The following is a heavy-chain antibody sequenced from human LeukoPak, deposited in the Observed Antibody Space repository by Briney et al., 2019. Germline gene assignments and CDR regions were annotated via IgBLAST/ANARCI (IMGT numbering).Heavy chain of an antibody. J-gene: IGHJ4*02. D-gene: IGHD1-26*01. V-gene: IGHV3-30*03. CDR2: ISYDGSNK. CDR1: GFTFSSYG. Sequence: QTGRSLRLSCAASGFTFSSYGMHWVRQAPGKGLEWVAVISYDGSNKYYADSVKGRFTISRDNSKNTLYLQMNSLRAEDTAVYYCAIQLSGSYPPTFDYWGQGTLVTVSS. CDR3: AIQLSGSYPPTFDY.